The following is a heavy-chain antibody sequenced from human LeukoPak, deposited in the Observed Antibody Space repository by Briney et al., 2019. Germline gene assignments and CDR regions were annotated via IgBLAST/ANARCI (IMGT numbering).Heavy chain of an antibody. CDR3: AREWGLIAVAGGPGY. D-gene: IGHD6-19*01. Sequence: GGSLRLSCVASGFTFSKYGMHWVRQAPGKGLEWLAIIWYDGHNMYYADSVKGRFTISRDNSKNTLFLEMTDLRAEDTAVYYCAREWGLIAVAGGPGYWGQGALVTVSS. J-gene: IGHJ4*02. V-gene: IGHV3-33*01. CDR1: GFTFSKYG. CDR2: IWYDGHNM.